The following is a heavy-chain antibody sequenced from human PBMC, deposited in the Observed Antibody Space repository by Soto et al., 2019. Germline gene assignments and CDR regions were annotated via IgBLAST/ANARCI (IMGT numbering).Heavy chain of an antibody. J-gene: IGHJ4*02. CDR3: ARVSASSMLRGVVIN. Sequence: LPLTCALPDGSISSDNWWSWVRQPPGKGLEWIGEIYHSGNTNYNPSLKSRVTISVDKSKNQFSLKVTSVTAADTALYYCARVSASSMLRGVVINWGQGTLVTVSS. CDR1: DGSISSDNW. V-gene: IGHV4-4*02. D-gene: IGHD3-10*01. CDR2: IYHSGNT.